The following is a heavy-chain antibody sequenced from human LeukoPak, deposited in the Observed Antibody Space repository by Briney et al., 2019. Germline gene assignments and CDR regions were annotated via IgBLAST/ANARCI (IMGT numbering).Heavy chain of an antibody. CDR1: GGSISPYF. V-gene: IGHV4-59*01. J-gene: IGHJ4*02. D-gene: IGHD5-24*01. Sequence: SETLSLTCTASGGSISPYFWSWIRQPPGRGLEWIGYIYYSGSTGYNPSLKSRVTISVDTSKNQFSLKLTSVTAADTAVYYCARYGDGYDFYYWGQGTLVTVSS. CDR3: ARYGDGYDFYY. CDR2: IYYSGST.